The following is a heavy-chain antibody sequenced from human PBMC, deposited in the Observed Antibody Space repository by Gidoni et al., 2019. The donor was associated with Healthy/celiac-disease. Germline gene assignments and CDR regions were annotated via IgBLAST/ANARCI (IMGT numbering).Heavy chain of an antibody. V-gene: IGHV3-21*01. CDR2: ISSSSSYI. CDR1: GFTFSSYS. Sequence: EVQLVESVGGLVKPGGSLRLSCAASGFTFSSYSMNWVRQAPGKGLEWVSSISSSSSYIYYADSVKGRFTISRDNAKNSLYLQMNSLRAEDTAVYYCARDANYYDSSGYLSRGMDVWGQGTTVTVSS. CDR3: ARDANYYDSSGYLSRGMDV. D-gene: IGHD3-22*01. J-gene: IGHJ6*02.